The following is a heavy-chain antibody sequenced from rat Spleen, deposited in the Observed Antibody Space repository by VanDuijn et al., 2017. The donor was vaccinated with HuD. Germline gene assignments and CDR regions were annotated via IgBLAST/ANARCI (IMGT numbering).Heavy chain of an antibody. V-gene: IGHV5-29*01. Sequence: EVQLVESDGGLVQPGRSLKLSCAVSGFIFSDYYMAWVRQGPTKGLEWVATISYGDRSGHSSTYYRDSVKGRFTISRDNAKSTLSLQMDSLRSEDTATYYCARRHYGYTDYFDYWGQGVMVTVSS. J-gene: IGHJ2*01. CDR1: GFIFSDYY. CDR3: ARRHYGYTDYFDY. D-gene: IGHD1-6*01. CDR2: ISYGDRSGHSST.